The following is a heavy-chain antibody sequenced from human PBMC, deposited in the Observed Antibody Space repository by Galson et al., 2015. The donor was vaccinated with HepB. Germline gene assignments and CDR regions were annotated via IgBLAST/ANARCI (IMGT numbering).Heavy chain of an antibody. CDR2: ISYDGSNK. CDR1: GFTFSSYA. J-gene: IGHJ4*02. V-gene: IGHV3-30-3*01. CDR3: ARGDYDFWSAPQAFDY. D-gene: IGHD3-3*01. Sequence: SLRLSCAASGFTFSSYAMHWVRQAPGKGLEWVAVISYDGSNKYYADSVKGRFTISRDNSKNTLYLQMNSLRAEDTAVYYCARGDYDFWSAPQAFDYWGQGTLVTVSS.